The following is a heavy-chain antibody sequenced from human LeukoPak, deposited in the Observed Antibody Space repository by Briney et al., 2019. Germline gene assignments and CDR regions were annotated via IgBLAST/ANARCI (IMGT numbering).Heavy chain of an antibody. CDR3: ARDHYSRNDY. D-gene: IGHD6-13*01. J-gene: IGHJ4*02. CDR1: GFTFTTYS. V-gene: IGHV3-48*02. CDR2: ISSSSSTI. Sequence: GGSLRLSCAASGFTFTTYSMTWVRQAPGKGLEWVSYISSSSSTIYYSDSVKGRFTISRDNAKNSLYLQMNSLRDEDTAVYYCARDHYSRNDYWGQGTLATVSS.